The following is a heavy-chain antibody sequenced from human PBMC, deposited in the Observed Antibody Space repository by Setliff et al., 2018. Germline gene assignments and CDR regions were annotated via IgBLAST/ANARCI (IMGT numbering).Heavy chain of an antibody. J-gene: IGHJ4*02. CDR1: GYVFINFY. CDR2: INTGGGSA. CDR3: VRGGLAAAGKKGVFEH. Sequence: ASVKVSCKASGYVFINFYMYWVRQAPGQGPEWMGTINTGGGSASIVDQFQGRVTMTRDTSTSTVYLELNSLRSDDTAVYYCVRGGLAAAGKKGVFEHWGQGTLVTVSS. D-gene: IGHD6-13*01. V-gene: IGHV1-46*01.